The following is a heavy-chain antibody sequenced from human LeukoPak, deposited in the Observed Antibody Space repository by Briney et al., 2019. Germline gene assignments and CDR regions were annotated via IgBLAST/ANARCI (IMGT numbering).Heavy chain of an antibody. J-gene: IGHJ4*02. D-gene: IGHD7-27*01. CDR2: INPSGST. Sequence: PSETLSLTCGVYGGSFSGYYWNWIRQSPGKGLEWIGEINPSGSTKYNPSLKSRVTISVDKSKNQFSLRLSSVTAADTAVYYCARDLGGLGKIDYWGQGTLVTVSS. V-gene: IGHV4-34*01. CDR1: GGSFSGYY. CDR3: ARDLGGLGKIDY.